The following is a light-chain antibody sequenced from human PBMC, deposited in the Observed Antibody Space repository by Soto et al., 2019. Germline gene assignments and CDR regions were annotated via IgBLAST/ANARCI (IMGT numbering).Light chain of an antibody. CDR3: KQYNSYST. CDR1: QSISSW. V-gene: IGKV1-5*01. CDR2: DAS. Sequence: DIQMTQSPSTLSASVGDRVTITCRASQSISSWLAWYQQKPGKAPKLLIYDASSLESGIPSRFSGSGSGTEFTLTISSLQPDDFATYYCKQYNSYSTCRQTTKLEIK. J-gene: IGKJ2*01.